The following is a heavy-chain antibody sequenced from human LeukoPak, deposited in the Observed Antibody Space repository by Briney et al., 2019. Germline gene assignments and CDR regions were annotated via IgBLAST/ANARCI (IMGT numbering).Heavy chain of an antibody. J-gene: IGHJ4*02. Sequence: PGGSLRLSCAASGFTFSSYAMSWVRQAPGKGLEWVSGISNSGGSTYYADSVKGRFTISRDNSKDTLYLQMNSLRAEDTAVYCCAEYYFYDSSGYQQYYFDYWGQGTLVTVSS. CDR3: AEYYFYDSSGYQQYYFDY. D-gene: IGHD3-22*01. CDR1: GFTFSSYA. CDR2: ISNSGGST. V-gene: IGHV3-23*01.